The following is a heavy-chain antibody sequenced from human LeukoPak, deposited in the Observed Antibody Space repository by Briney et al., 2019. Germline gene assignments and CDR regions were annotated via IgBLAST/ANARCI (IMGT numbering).Heavy chain of an antibody. J-gene: IGHJ4*02. Sequence: PGGSLRLSCAASGFTFSIYSMNWVRQAPGEGLEWLSYISADSNTIYYADSVKGRFTISRDNAKTSLYLQMNTLRDEDTAVYYCAKDVWRYSGSYYDFDYWGQGTLVTVSS. CDR1: GFTFSIYS. V-gene: IGHV3-48*02. CDR2: ISADSNTI. CDR3: AKDVWRYSGSYYDFDY. D-gene: IGHD1-26*01.